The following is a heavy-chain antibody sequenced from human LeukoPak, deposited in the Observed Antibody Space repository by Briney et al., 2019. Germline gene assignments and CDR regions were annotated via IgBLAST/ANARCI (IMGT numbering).Heavy chain of an antibody. CDR2: IYYTGSS. Sequence: SETLSLTCTVSGGSISSRGYYWGWIRQPPGKGLEYIASIYYTGSSYNNPSLKSRVTISVDTPKNQVSLKLNSVTAADTAVFYCARMVGYNYSHMDYWGQGTLVSVFS. J-gene: IGHJ4*02. CDR3: ARMVGYNYSHMDY. V-gene: IGHV4-39*01. CDR1: GGSISSRGYY. D-gene: IGHD5-18*01.